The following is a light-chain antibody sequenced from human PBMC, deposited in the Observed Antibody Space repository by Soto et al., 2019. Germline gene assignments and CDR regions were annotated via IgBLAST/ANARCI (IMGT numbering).Light chain of an antibody. CDR3: QKYRSAPS. Sequence: DIQMTQSASSLSASVGDRVTITCRASQGITNFLAWYQQKPGKVPKLLIYEASTLQSGVPSRFSGSGSGTDFTLTISSLQPEDVATYCCQKYRSAPSFGGGTKVDIK. CDR2: EAS. CDR1: QGITNF. V-gene: IGKV1-27*01. J-gene: IGKJ4*01.